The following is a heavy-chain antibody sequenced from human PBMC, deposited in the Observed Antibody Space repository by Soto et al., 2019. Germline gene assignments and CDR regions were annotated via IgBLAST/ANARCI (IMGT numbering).Heavy chain of an antibody. Sequence: GGSLRLSCAASGFRVSSNFMSWVRQAPGKGLEWVSVLYSGGGTYYADSVKGRFTISRDDSKNTVHHQMNSLRAEDTAIYYCARVNPPYPWGQGSLVTVSS. CDR3: ARVNPPYP. V-gene: IGHV3-53*01. J-gene: IGHJ5*02. CDR1: GFRVSSNF. CDR2: LYSGGGT.